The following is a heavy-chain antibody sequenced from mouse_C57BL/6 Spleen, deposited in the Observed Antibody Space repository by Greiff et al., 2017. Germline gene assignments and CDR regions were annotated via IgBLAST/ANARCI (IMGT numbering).Heavy chain of an antibody. CDR2: IYPGDGDT. V-gene: IGHV1-80*01. CDR3: ARIITTVVAGG. J-gene: IGHJ1*03. D-gene: IGHD1-1*01. CDR1: GYAFSSYW. Sequence: LQESGAELVKPGASVKISCKASGYAFSSYWMNWVKQRPGKGLEWIGQIYPGDGDTNYNGKFKGKATLTADKASSTAYMLLSSLTSEDSAVYFWARIITTVVAGGWGTGTTVTVAS.